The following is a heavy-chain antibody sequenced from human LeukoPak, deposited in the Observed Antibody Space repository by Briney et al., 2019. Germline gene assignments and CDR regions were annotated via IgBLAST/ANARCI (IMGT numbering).Heavy chain of an antibody. Sequence: GGSLRLSCAASGFTFSSYAMSWVRQAPGKGLEWVSAISGSGGSTYYADSVKGRFTISRDNSKNTLYLHMGSLRAEDMAVYYCARRGSYYGDSMDYWGQGTLVTVSS. CDR2: ISGSGGST. CDR3: ARRGSYYGDSMDY. D-gene: IGHD1-26*01. J-gene: IGHJ4*02. V-gene: IGHV3-23*01. CDR1: GFTFSSYA.